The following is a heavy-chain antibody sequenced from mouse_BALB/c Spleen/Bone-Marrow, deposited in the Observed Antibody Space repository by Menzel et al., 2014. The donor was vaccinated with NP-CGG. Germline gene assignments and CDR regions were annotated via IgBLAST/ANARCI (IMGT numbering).Heavy chain of an antibody. Sequence: EVKLVESGGGLVQPGGSLILSCATSGFTFTDYYMNWVRQPPGKALEWLGFIRNKANGYTTEYSASVKGRFTISRDNSQSILYLQMNTLRAEDSATYYCARDRGGLLFDYWGQGTTLTASS. J-gene: IGHJ2*01. CDR3: ARDRGGLLFDY. CDR2: IRNKANGYTT. CDR1: GFTFTDYY. V-gene: IGHV7-3*02. D-gene: IGHD1-1*01.